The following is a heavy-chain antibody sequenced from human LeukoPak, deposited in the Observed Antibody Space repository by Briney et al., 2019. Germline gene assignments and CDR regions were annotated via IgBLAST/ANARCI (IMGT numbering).Heavy chain of an antibody. D-gene: IGHD3-16*01. J-gene: IGHJ4*02. V-gene: IGHV3-23*01. CDR2: ISGSGGST. Sequence: GGSLRLSCAASGFTFSSYAMSWVRQAPGKGLEWVSAISGSGGSTYYADSVRGRFTISRDNSKNTLYLQMNNLRAEDTAVYYCAKGGSSFYYSFEFWGQGTLVTVSS. CDR3: AKGGSSFYYSFEF. CDR1: GFTFSSYA.